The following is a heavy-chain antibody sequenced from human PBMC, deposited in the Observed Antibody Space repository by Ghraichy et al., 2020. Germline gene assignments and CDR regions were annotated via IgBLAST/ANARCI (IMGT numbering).Heavy chain of an antibody. CDR1: GFTFSSYS. CDR3: MKDHDDGSACTHFDY. D-gene: IGHD2-8*01. V-gene: IGHV3-64D*06. Sequence: GGSLRLSCSASGFTFSSYSMHWVRLAPGKRLEYVSAISDNGGSTYSADSVRGRFTISRDNSKNTLYLQMSSLRAEDTAVYYCMKDHDDGSACTHFDYWGQGALVAVAS. J-gene: IGHJ4*02. CDR2: ISDNGGST.